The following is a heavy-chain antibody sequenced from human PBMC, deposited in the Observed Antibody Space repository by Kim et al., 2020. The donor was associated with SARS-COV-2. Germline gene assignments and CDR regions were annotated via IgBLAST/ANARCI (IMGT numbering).Heavy chain of an antibody. J-gene: IGHJ4*02. CDR2: ISATSQYT. D-gene: IGHD2-8*01. V-gene: IGHV3-11*03. CDR3: VRGAETDGPEEY. CDR1: GFTFSYYY. Sequence: GGSLRLSCLASGFTFSYYYMTWIRQAPGKGLEWISYISATSQYTNYADSVKGRFTISRDNAKKSLYLQMSSLRAEDTAVYFCVRGAETDGPEEYLGQGTLVTVSS.